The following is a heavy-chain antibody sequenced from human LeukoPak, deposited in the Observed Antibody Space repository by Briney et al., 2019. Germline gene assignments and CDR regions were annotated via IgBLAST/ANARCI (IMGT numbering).Heavy chain of an antibody. Sequence: GGSLRLSCAASGFTFSSYAMSWVRQAPGKGLEWVSAISGSGGSTYYADSVKGRFTISRDNSKNTLYLQMNSLRAEGTAVYYCAKGLRSTYDNFDYWGQGTLVTVSS. D-gene: IGHD3-22*01. CDR3: AKGLRSTYDNFDY. V-gene: IGHV3-23*01. CDR2: ISGSGGST. J-gene: IGHJ4*02. CDR1: GFTFSSYA.